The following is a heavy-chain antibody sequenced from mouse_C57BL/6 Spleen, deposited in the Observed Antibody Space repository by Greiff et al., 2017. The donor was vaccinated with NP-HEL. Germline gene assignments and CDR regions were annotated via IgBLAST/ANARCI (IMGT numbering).Heavy chain of an antibody. Sequence: EVQLQQSGAELVRPGASVKLSCTASGFNIKDDYMHWVKQRPEQGLEWIGWIDPENGDTEYASKFQGKATITADTSSNTAYLQLSSLTSEDTAVYYCTALIYYYGSSSRFAYWGQGTLVTVSA. D-gene: IGHD1-1*01. CDR2: IDPENGDT. CDR1: GFNIKDDY. CDR3: TALIYYYGSSSRFAY. V-gene: IGHV14-4*01. J-gene: IGHJ3*01.